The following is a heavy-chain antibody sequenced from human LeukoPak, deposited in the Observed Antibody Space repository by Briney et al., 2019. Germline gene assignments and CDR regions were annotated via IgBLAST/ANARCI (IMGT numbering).Heavy chain of an antibody. CDR3: TRRKRSGMTTVTTEMVY. J-gene: IGHJ4*02. CDR2: IKSKTDGGTT. V-gene: IGHV3-15*01. CDR1: GFTFSNAW. D-gene: IGHD4-17*01. Sequence: GGSLRLSCAASGFTFSNAWMSWVRQAPGKGLEWVGRIKSKTDGGTTDYAAPVKGRFTISRDDSKNTLYLQMNSLKTEDTAVYYCTRRKRSGMTTVTTEMVYWGQGTLVTVSS.